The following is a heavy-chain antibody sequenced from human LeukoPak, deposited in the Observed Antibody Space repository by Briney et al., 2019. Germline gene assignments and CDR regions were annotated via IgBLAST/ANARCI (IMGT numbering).Heavy chain of an antibody. J-gene: IGHJ4*02. CDR2: IYTSGST. CDR3: ARGDWNYYFDY. D-gene: IGHD1-7*01. CDR1: GGSTSGYY. V-gene: IGHV4-4*07. Sequence: SETLSLTCTVSGGSTSGYYWSWMRQPAGKGLEWIGRIYTSGSTNYNPSLKSRVTMSVGTSKNQFSLKLSSVTAADTAVYYCARGDWNYYFDYWGQGTLVTVSS.